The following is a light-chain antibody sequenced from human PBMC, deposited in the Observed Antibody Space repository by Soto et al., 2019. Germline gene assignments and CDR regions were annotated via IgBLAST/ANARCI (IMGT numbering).Light chain of an antibody. CDR1: QSLSSSY. CDR2: GAS. Sequence: EIVLTQSPGTLSLSPGERATLSCRASQSLSSSYFAWYQQKPGQAPRLLIYGASNRSTGIPDMFSGSGSGTYFNLTISRLEPEGFALYYRQQYGSSPYSFAQGTKLEI. J-gene: IGKJ2*01. CDR3: QQYGSSPYS. V-gene: IGKV3-20*01.